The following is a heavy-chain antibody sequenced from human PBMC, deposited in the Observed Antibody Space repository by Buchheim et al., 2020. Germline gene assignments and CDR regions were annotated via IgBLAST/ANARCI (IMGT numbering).Heavy chain of an antibody. D-gene: IGHD6-19*01. CDR2: TYLRSKWHN. CDR3: ARNEAVAFDY. J-gene: IGHJ4*02. CDR1: GDSVSSSSSA. V-gene: IGHV6-1*01. Sequence: QVQLQQSGPGLVKPSQTLSLTCAISGDSVSSSSSAWSWIRLSPSRGLEWLGRTYLRSKWHNDYAVSVKSRITITPDTSQNQFSLQLNSVTPEDTAAYFCARNEAVAFDYWGQGTL.